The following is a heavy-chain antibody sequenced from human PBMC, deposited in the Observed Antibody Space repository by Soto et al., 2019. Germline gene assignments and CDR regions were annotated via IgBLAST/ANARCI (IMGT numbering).Heavy chain of an antibody. CDR3: ARESPTYYYDSSGAFDI. D-gene: IGHD3-22*01. V-gene: IGHV4-59*01. J-gene: IGHJ3*02. Sequence: PSETLSLTCTVSGGSISSYYWSWIRQPPGKGLEWIGYIYYSGSTNYNPSLKSRVTISVDTSKNQFSLKLSSVTAADTAVYYCARESPTYYYDSSGAFDIWGQGTMVTVS. CDR2: IYYSGST. CDR1: GGSISSYY.